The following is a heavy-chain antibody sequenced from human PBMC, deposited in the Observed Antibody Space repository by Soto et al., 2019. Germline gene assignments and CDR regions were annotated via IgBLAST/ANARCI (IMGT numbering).Heavy chain of an antibody. J-gene: IGHJ6*02. Sequence: GGSLRLSCAASGFTLSSYAMSWVRQAPGKGLEWVSAISGSGGSTCYADSVKGRFTISRDNSKNTLYLQMNSLRAEDTALYYCATDHFVVVPAADCYYYCGRGVWGQGTRVTVSS. V-gene: IGHV3-23*01. CDR2: ISGSGGST. D-gene: IGHD2-2*01. CDR3: ATDHFVVVPAADCYYYCGRGV. CDR1: GFTLSSYA.